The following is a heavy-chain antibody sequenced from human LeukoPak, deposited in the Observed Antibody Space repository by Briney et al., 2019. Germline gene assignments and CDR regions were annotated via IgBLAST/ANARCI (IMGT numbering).Heavy chain of an antibody. CDR2: ISSSSSYI. D-gene: IGHD1-7*01. CDR3: AQLRYDAFDI. CDR1: GFTFSSYS. J-gene: IGHJ3*02. V-gene: IGHV3-21*01. Sequence: GGSLILSCAASGFTFSSYSMNWVRQAPGKGLEWVSSISSSSSYIYYADSVKGRFTISRDNAENSLYLQKNSLRAEDTAVYYCAQLRYDAFDIWGQGTMVTVSS.